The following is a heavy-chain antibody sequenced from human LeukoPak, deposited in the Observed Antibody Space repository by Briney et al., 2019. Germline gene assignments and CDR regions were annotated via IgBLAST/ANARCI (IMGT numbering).Heavy chain of an antibody. CDR1: GFSFSSHG. Sequence: GGSLRLSCAGSGFSFSSHGIHWVRQAPGKGPEWTSVIGDDGSHKIYADSVKGRFTISRDNSKNTLYLQMNSLRAEDTAVYYCARASRMRQLDDYWGQGTLVTVSS. CDR2: IGDDGSHK. CDR3: ARASRMRQLDDY. V-gene: IGHV3-30*03. J-gene: IGHJ4*02. D-gene: IGHD2-2*01.